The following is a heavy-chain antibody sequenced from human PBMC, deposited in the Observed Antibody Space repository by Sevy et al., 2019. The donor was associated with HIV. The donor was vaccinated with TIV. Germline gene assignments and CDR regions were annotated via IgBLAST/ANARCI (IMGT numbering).Heavy chain of an antibody. V-gene: IGHV3-23*01. D-gene: IGHD1-26*01. CDR2: ISGSGGST. CDR1: GFTFSSYA. CDR3: AKDGIVGATGNYFDY. Sequence: GGSLRLSCAASGFTFSSYAMSWVRQAPGKGLEWVSAISGSGGSTYYADSVKGRFTISRDNPKNTLYLQMNSLRAEDTALYYCAKDGIVGATGNYFDYWGQGTLVTVSS. J-gene: IGHJ4*02.